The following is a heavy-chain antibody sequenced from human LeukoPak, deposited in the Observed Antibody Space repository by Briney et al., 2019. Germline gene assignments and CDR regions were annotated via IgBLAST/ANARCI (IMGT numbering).Heavy chain of an antibody. CDR2: MNPNSGNT. CDR3: ARGPRYCSGGSCYFFDY. Sequence: ASVKVSCKASGYTFTSYDINWVRQATGQGLEWKGWMNPNSGNTGYAQKFQGRVTMTRNTSISTAYMELSSLRSEDTAVYYCARGPRYCSGGSCYFFDYWGQGTLVTVSS. D-gene: IGHD2-15*01. J-gene: IGHJ4*02. CDR1: GYTFTSYD. V-gene: IGHV1-8*01.